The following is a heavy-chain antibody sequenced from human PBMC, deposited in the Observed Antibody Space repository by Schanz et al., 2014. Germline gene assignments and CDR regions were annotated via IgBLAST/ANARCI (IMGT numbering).Heavy chain of an antibody. CDR1: GFTFNYAW. J-gene: IGHJ3*02. CDR3: TTPDYYGSGSYSDAFDI. CDR2: IKSESDGGTT. D-gene: IGHD3-10*01. Sequence: ESGGGLVKPGGSLRLSCAASGFTFNYAWMNWVRQAPGKGLEWVAHIKSESDGGTTDYAAPVQGRFTISRDDSKSTLYLQMNSLKTEDTAVYYCTTPDYYGSGSYSDAFDIWGQGTKVTVSS. V-gene: IGHV3-15*01.